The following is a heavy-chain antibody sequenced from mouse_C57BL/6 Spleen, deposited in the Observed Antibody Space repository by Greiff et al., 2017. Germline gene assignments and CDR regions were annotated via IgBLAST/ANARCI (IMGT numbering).Heavy chain of an antibody. CDR2: IDPSDSYT. CDR3: ARGTAQATPFDD. J-gene: IGHJ2*01. CDR1: GYTFTSYW. V-gene: IGHV1-50*01. Sequence: QVQLQQPGAELVKPGASVKLSCKASGYTFTSYWMQWVKQRPGQGLEWIGEIDPSDSYTNYNQKFKGKATLTVDTSSSTAYMQLSSLTSEDSAVYYCARGTAQATPFDDWGQGTTLTVSS. D-gene: IGHD3-2*02.